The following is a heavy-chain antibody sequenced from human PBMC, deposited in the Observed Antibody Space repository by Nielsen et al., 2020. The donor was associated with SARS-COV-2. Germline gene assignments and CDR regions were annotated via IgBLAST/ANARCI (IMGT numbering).Heavy chain of an antibody. J-gene: IGHJ4*02. Sequence: SETLSLTCAVSGGSISSSNWWSWVRQPPGKGLEWIGEIYHSGSTNYNPSLKSRVTISVDKSKNQFSLKLSSVTAADTAVYYCARVGAAAGTWRYYFDYWGQGTLVTVSS. CDR3: ARVGAAAGTWRYYFDY. V-gene: IGHV4-4*02. D-gene: IGHD6-13*01. CDR2: IYHSGST. CDR1: GGSISSSNW.